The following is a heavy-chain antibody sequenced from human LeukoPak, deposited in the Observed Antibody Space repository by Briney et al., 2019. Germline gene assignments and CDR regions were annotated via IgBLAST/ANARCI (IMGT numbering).Heavy chain of an antibody. CDR1: GFTFSSYG. CDR2: IRFDGSNK. J-gene: IGHJ4*02. D-gene: IGHD5-18*01. Sequence: PGGSLRLSCAASGFTFSSYGMHWVRQAPGKGLEWVAFIRFDGSNKYYADSVKGRFTISRDNSKNTLYLQMNSLRAEDTAVYYCAKTYDTYGLQYFDYWGQGTLVTVSS. CDR3: AKTYDTYGLQYFDY. V-gene: IGHV3-30*02.